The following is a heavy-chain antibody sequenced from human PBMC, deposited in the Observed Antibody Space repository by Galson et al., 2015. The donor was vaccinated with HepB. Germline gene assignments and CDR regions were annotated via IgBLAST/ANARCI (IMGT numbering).Heavy chain of an antibody. V-gene: IGHV1-2*02. J-gene: IGHJ4*02. Sequence: SVKVSCKASGYTFTAYYIHWVRQAPGQGLEWMGGINPANGDTHYAQNYQGKVSMTGDTSISTVYMEVNRLTSDDTAVFYCAREGYYSSSSDFDIWGQGTLVTVSS. CDR2: INPANGDT. D-gene: IGHD6-6*01. CDR3: AREGYYSSSSDFDI. CDR1: GYTFTAYY.